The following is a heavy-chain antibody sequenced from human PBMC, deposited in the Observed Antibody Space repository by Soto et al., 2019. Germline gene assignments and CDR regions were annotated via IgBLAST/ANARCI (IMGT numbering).Heavy chain of an antibody. Sequence: GASVKVSCKASGYTFTSYDINWVRQATGQGLEWMGWMNPNSGNTGYAQKFQGRVTMTRNTSISTAYMELSSLRSEDTAVYYCARSGYSGYDSYYYYYYLDVWGKGTTVTVSS. CDR1: GYTFTSYD. D-gene: IGHD5-12*01. J-gene: IGHJ6*03. V-gene: IGHV1-8*01. CDR2: MNPNSGNT. CDR3: ARSGYSGYDSYYYYYYLDV.